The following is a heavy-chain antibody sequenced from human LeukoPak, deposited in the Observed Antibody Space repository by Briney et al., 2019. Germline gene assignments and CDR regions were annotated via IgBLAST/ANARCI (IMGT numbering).Heavy chain of an antibody. D-gene: IGHD2-2*01. V-gene: IGHV3-23*01. J-gene: IGHJ4*02. CDR2: IGGSGGST. Sequence: GGSLRLSCRTSGFTFSSYAMSWVRQAPGKGLEWVSAIGGSGGSTYSADSVKGRLTISRDNSKNILYLQMNSLRAEDTAIYYCAKTNLIVVPSTIRRGGFFDYWGQGTLVTVSS. CDR1: GFTFSSYA. CDR3: AKTNLIVVPSTIRRGGFFDY.